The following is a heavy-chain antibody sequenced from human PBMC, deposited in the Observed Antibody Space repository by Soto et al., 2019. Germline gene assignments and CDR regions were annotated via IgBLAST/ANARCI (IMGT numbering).Heavy chain of an antibody. J-gene: IGHJ5*02. Sequence: QVQLQESGPGLVKPSETLSLTCTVSGGSISGYYWSWIRQPPGKGLEWIGYIYYSGSTNYNPSLTSRVTISVDPSKNQFSLKLSSVTAAGTAVYYCARDKLNRFDPWGQGTLVTVSS. CDR1: GGSISGYY. CDR2: IYYSGST. CDR3: ARDKLNRFDP. V-gene: IGHV4-59*01. D-gene: IGHD2-15*01.